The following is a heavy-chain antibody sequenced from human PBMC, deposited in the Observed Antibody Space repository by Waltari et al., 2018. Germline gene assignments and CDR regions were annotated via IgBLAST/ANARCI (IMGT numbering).Heavy chain of an antibody. CDR1: GYTFTGYY. CDR3: ARGDIVVVPDPYYYYGMDV. CDR2: IKPNSGGT. Sequence: QVQLVRSGAEVKKPGASVKVSCKASGYTFTGYYMHWVRQAPGQGLEWMGWIKPNSGGTNYAKKFQGWVTMTRDTSISTAYMELSRLRSDDTAVYYCARGDIVVVPDPYYYYGMDVWGQGTTVTVSS. D-gene: IGHD2-2*01. J-gene: IGHJ6*02. V-gene: IGHV1-2*04.